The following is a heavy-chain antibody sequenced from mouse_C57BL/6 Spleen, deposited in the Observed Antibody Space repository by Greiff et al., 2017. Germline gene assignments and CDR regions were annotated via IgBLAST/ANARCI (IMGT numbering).Heavy chain of an antibody. Sequence: QVQLKESGAELARPGASVKMSCKASGYTFTSYTMHWVKQRPGQGLEWIGYINPSSGYTKYNQKFKDKATLTADKSSSTAYMQLSSLTSEDSAVXYCARGAGAMDYWGQGTSVTVSS. CDR3: ARGAGAMDY. D-gene: IGHD3-3*01. J-gene: IGHJ4*01. V-gene: IGHV1-4*01. CDR2: INPSSGYT. CDR1: GYTFTSYT.